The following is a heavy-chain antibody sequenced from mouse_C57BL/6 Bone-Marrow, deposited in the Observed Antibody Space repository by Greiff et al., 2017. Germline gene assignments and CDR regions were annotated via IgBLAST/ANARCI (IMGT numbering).Heavy chain of an antibody. CDR1: GYTFTSYW. CDR3: ARGFTTGNVEV. D-gene: IGHD1-1*01. Sequence: QVQLQQPGAELVKPGASVKMACKASGYTFTSYWITWVKQRPGQGLEWIGDIYPGSGSTNYNEKFKSKATLTVDTSSSTAYMQLSSLTAEDAAVYYWARGFTTGNVEVWGTGTTVTVAS. V-gene: IGHV1-55*01. CDR2: IYPGSGST. J-gene: IGHJ1*03.